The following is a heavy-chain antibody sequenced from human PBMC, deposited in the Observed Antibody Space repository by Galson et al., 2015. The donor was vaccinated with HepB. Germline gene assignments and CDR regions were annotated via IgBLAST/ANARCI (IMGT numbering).Heavy chain of an antibody. CDR3: ARARPGHPGSDY. J-gene: IGHJ4*02. D-gene: IGHD6-6*01. Sequence: SETLSLTCTVSGGSISNYYWGWIRQPPGKGLEWIGRTRTSGSTDYNPSLKSRVTMSLDTSQNQFSLDLSSVTAADTAVYYCARARPGHPGSDYWGRGTLVTVSS. CDR1: GGSISNYY. CDR2: TRTSGST. V-gene: IGHV4-4*07.